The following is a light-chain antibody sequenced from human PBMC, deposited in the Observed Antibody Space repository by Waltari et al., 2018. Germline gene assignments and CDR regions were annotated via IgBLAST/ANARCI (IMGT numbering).Light chain of an antibody. CDR3: QQYDNWLGT. CDR2: GAS. J-gene: IGKJ1*01. Sequence: EIVMTQSPATLSVFPGERATPACSASQRIRSNLAWYQHKPGQAPRLLIYGASTRATGIPARFSGSGSGTEFTLTISSLQSEDFAVYFCQQYDNWLGTFGQGTKVEIK. V-gene: IGKV3-15*01. CDR1: QRIRSN.